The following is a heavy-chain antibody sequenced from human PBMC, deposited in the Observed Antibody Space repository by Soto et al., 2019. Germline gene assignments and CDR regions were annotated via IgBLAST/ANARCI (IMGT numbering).Heavy chain of an antibody. Sequence: SETLSLTCTVSGGSISSGGYYWSWIRQHPGKGLEWIGYIYYSGSTYYNPSLKSRVTISVDTSKNQFSLKLSSVTAADTAVYYCARDVRSAWRDVFDPWGQGTLVTVSS. D-gene: IGHD5-12*01. CDR2: IYYSGST. J-gene: IGHJ5*02. CDR1: GGSISSGGYY. V-gene: IGHV4-31*03. CDR3: ARDVRSAWRDVFDP.